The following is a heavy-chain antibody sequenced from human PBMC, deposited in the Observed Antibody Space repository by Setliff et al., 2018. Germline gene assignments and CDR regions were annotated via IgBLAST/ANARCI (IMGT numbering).Heavy chain of an antibody. D-gene: IGHD6-19*01. J-gene: IGHJ6*03. Sequence: PSETLSLTCAVCGGSFSGYYWSWIRQPPGKRLEWIGEIIHSGSTNYNPSLKSRVTMSIDMSKNQFSLKLNSVTAADMAVYYCAREQWLDPPGYYYMDVWAKGTTVTVSS. CDR3: AREQWLDPPGYYYMDV. CDR1: GGSFSGYY. V-gene: IGHV4-34*12. CDR2: IIHSGST.